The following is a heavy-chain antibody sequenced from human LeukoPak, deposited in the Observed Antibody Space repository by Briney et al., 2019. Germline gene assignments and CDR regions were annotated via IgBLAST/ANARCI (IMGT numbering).Heavy chain of an antibody. D-gene: IGHD3-10*01. J-gene: IGHJ4*02. CDR2: MIPIFGTA. CDR1: GGTFSSYA. CDR3: ASRGYYYGSGSYPLTDFWFDY. Sequence: SVKVSCKASGGTFSSYAISWVRQAPGQGLESMGGMIPIFGTANYAQKFQGRVTITTDESTSTAYMELSSLRSEDTAVYYCASRGYYYGSGSYPLTDFWFDYWGQGTLVTVSS. V-gene: IGHV1-69*05.